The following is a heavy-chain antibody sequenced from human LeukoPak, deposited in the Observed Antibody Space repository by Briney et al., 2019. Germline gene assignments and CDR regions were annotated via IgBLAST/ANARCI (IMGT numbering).Heavy chain of an antibody. J-gene: IGHJ3*02. V-gene: IGHV4-59*01. Sequence: SETLSLTCTVSGGSISSYYSSWIRQPPGKGLEWVGYIYYSVSTNYHPSLKSRVTISVDTSKNQFSMKLRSVTAADTAVYYGARGHYYDSSGSRDAFDIWGKGTMVTVSS. CDR3: ARGHYYDSSGSRDAFDI. CDR1: GGSISSYY. CDR2: IYYSVST. D-gene: IGHD3-22*01.